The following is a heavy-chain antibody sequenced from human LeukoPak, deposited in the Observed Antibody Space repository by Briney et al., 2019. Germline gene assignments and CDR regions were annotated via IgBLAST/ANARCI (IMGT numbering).Heavy chain of an antibody. CDR1: GGSISSGDYY. Sequence: SETLPLTCTVSGGSISSGDYYWSWIHQPPGKGLEWIGYIYYSGSTYYNPSLKSRVTISVDTSKNQFSLKLSSVTAADTAVYYCARIHRYCSGGACYVLDNWGQGTLVAVSS. D-gene: IGHD2-15*01. CDR3: ARIHRYCSGGACYVLDN. CDR2: IYYSGST. V-gene: IGHV4-30-4*01. J-gene: IGHJ4*02.